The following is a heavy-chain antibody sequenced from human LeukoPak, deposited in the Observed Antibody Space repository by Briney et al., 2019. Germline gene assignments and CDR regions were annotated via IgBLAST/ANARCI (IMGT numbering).Heavy chain of an antibody. Sequence: SVKVSCKAPGGTFSSYAISWVRQAPGQGLEWMGGIIPIFGTANYAQKFQGRVTITTDESTSTAYMELSSLRSEDTAVYYCARARWYCSSTSCYKPFDYWGQGTLVTVSS. CDR1: GGTFSSYA. D-gene: IGHD2-2*02. CDR3: ARARWYCSSTSCYKPFDY. CDR2: IIPIFGTA. V-gene: IGHV1-69*05. J-gene: IGHJ4*02.